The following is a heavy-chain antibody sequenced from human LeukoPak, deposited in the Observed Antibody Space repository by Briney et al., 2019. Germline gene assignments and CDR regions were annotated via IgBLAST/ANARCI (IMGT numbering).Heavy chain of an antibody. J-gene: IGHJ5*02. V-gene: IGHV4-39*01. CDR2: IYYSGST. Sequence: PSETLSLTCTVSGGSISSSSYYWGWIRQPPGKGLEWIGSIYYSGSTYYNPSLKSRVTISVDTSKNQFSLKLSSVTAADTAVYYCARLIRTAEDWFDPWGQGTLVTVSS. D-gene: IGHD2-2*01. CDR3: ARLIRTAEDWFDP. CDR1: GGSISSSSYY.